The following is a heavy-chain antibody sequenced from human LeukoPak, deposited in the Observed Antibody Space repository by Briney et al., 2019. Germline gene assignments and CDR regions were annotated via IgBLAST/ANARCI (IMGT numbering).Heavy chain of an antibody. J-gene: IGHJ1*01. CDR2: FDPEDGET. CDR1: GYTLTELS. V-gene: IGHV1-24*01. Sequence: ASVKVSCKVSGYTLTELSMHWVRQAPGKGLEWMGGFDPEDGETIYAQKFQGRVTMTEDTSTDTAYMELSSLRSGDTAVYYCATAVAVAAREYFQHWGQGTLVTVSS. CDR3: ATAVAVAAREYFQH. D-gene: IGHD6-19*01.